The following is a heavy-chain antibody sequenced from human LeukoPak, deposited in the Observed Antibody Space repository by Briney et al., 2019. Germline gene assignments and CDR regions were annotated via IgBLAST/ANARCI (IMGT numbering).Heavy chain of an antibody. CDR3: ARRYTASPGERFDY. Sequence: SETLSLTCTVSGGSISSYYWTWIRQPPGKGLEWIGYIYSSGNTNYNPSLNSRVTISLDTSKNQFSLMLRSLTAADTAVYYCARRYTASPGERFDYWGQGTLVTVSS. V-gene: IGHV4-59*08. CDR1: GGSISSYY. J-gene: IGHJ4*02. CDR2: IYSSGNT. D-gene: IGHD2-2*02.